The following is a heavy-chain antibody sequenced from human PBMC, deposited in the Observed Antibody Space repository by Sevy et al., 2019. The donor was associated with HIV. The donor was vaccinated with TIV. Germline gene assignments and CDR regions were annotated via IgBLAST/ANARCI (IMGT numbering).Heavy chain of an antibody. Sequence: QLGGSLRLSCAASGFTFSIYAMSWVRQAPGKGLEWVSGISGSYNSTYYADSVKGRFTISRDNSKNTLYLQMNSLRAEDTAVYYCAKDLYYDTSLFDYWGQGTLVTVSS. D-gene: IGHD3-22*01. CDR3: AKDLYYDTSLFDY. CDR1: GFTFSIYA. J-gene: IGHJ4*02. CDR2: ISGSYNST. V-gene: IGHV3-23*01.